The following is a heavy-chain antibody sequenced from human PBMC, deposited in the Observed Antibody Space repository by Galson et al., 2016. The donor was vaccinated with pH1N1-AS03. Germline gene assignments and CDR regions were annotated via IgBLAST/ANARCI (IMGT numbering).Heavy chain of an antibody. Sequence: CAISGDSVSSNIDAWNWIRQSPSGGLEWLGRTYWRSKWYNDYAVSVKSRITINPDTSKNQFSLQLNSVTPEDTVVYYWARGRYSAFDIWGQGTMVTVSS. CDR3: ARGRYSAFDI. V-gene: IGHV6-1*01. CDR2: TYWRSKWYN. J-gene: IGHJ3*02. D-gene: IGHD1-1*01. CDR1: GDSVSSNIDA.